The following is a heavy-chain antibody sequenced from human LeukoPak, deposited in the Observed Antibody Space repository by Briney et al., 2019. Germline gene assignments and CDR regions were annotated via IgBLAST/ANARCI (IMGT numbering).Heavy chain of an antibody. J-gene: IGHJ6*03. CDR2: FDPEDGET. Sequence: GASVKVSCKASGYTFTGYYMHWVRQAPGQGLEWMGGFDPEDGETIYAQKFQGRVTMTEDTSTDTAYMELSSLRSEDTAVYYCATLVFWSGSPTAERDYYYMDVWGKGTTVTVSS. CDR1: GYTFTGYY. V-gene: IGHV1-24*01. CDR3: ATLVFWSGSPTAERDYYYMDV. D-gene: IGHD3-3*01.